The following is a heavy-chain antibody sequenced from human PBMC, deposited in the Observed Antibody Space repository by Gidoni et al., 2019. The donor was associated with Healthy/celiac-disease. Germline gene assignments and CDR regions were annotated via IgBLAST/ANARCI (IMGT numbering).Heavy chain of an antibody. V-gene: IGHV1-58*02. D-gene: IGHD2-15*01. J-gene: IGHJ4*02. CDR3: AADDMQEVD. Sequence: QMQLVQSGPEVKKPGTSVKVSCKASGFTFTSSAMQWVRQARGQLCQWIGWIVVGSGKTNYAQTFQERVTITSDMSTSTAYIERSSLRSEDTAVYYCAADDMQEVDWGQGTLVTVSS. CDR1: GFTFTSSA. CDR2: IVVGSGKT.